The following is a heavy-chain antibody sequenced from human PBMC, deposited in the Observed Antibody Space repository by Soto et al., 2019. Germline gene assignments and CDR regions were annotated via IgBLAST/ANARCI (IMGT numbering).Heavy chain of an antibody. D-gene: IGHD3-3*01. CDR3: ARAPVLRFLEWLFIFDY. CDR2: IYYSGST. J-gene: IGHJ4*02. Sequence: SETVSLTCTVSGGSISSGDYYWSWIRQPPGKGLEWIGYIYYSGSTYYNPSLKSRVTISVDTSKNQFSLKLSSVTAADTAVYYCARAPVLRFLEWLFIFDYWGQGTLVTVSS. CDR1: GGSISSGDYY. V-gene: IGHV4-30-4*01.